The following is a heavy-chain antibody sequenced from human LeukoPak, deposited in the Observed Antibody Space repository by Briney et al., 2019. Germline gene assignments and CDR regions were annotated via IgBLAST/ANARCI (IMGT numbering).Heavy chain of an antibody. D-gene: IGHD3-16*01. Sequence: GASVKVSCKASGYTFTSYYMHWVRQAPGQGLEWMGIINPSGGSTSYAQKFQGRVTMTRNTSISTAYMELSSLRSEDTAVYYCARGPYDYVWGSLGRRRRNWFDPWGQGTLVTVSS. CDR1: GYTFTSYY. CDR2: INPSGGST. CDR3: ARGPYDYVWGSLGRRRRNWFDP. J-gene: IGHJ5*02. V-gene: IGHV1-46*01.